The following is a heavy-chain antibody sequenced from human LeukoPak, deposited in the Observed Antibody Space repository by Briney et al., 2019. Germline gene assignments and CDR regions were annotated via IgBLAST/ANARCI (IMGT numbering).Heavy chain of an antibody. Sequence: PGGSLRLSCAASGFTFSAYYMSWIRQAPGKGLEWISYITSSSSTNYADSVRGRFTISRDNAKNSLYLQMNSLRAEDTAVYYCARAGTFSSRYIWFGPWGQGTLVTVSS. CDR1: GFTFSAYY. V-gene: IGHV3-11*05. J-gene: IGHJ5*02. D-gene: IGHD6-13*01. CDR3: ARAGTFSSRYIWFGP. CDR2: ITSSSST.